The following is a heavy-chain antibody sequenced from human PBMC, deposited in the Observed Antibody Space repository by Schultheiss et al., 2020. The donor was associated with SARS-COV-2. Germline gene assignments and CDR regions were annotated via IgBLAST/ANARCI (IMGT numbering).Heavy chain of an antibody. V-gene: IGHV4-59*12. CDR3: ARAPYYYDSSGLYYYYYGMDV. J-gene: IGHJ6*02. D-gene: IGHD3-22*01. CDR1: GGSISSYY. Sequence: SETLSLTCTVSGGSISSYYWSWIRQPPGKGLEWIGYIYYSGSTYYNPSLKSRVTISVDTSKNQFSLKLSSVTAADTAVYYCARAPYYYDSSGLYYYYYGMDVWGQGTTVTVSS. CDR2: IYYSGST.